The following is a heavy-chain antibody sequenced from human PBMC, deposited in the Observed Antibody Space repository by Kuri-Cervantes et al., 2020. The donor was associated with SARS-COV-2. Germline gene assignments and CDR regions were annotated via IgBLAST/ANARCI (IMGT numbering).Heavy chain of an antibody. D-gene: IGHD6-6*01. J-gene: IGHJ6*02. Sequence: SETLSLTCAVYGGSFSDYSCSWIRQPPGKGLEWIGEINHSGSTNYNPSLKSRVTISVDTSKNQFSLKLSSVTAADTAVYYCARGGSSSDHYYYGMDVWGQGTTVTVSS. CDR1: GGSFSDYS. CDR2: INHSGST. V-gene: IGHV4-34*01. CDR3: ARGGSSSDHYYYGMDV.